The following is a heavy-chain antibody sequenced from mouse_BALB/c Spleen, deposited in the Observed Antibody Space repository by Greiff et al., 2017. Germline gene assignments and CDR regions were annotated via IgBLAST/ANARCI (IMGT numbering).Heavy chain of an antibody. Sequence: QVQLKQSGAELARPGASVKMSCKASGYTFTSYTMHWVKQRPGQGLEWIGYINPSSGYTNYNQKFKDKATLTADKSSSTAYMQLSSLTSEDSAVYYCATYDGYYRFAYWGQGTLVTVSA. CDR3: ATYDGYYRFAY. V-gene: IGHV1-4*01. CDR1: GYTFTSYT. J-gene: IGHJ3*01. D-gene: IGHD2-3*01. CDR2: INPSSGYT.